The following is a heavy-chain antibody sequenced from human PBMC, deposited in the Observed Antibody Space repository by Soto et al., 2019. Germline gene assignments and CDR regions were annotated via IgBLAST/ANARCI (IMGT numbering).Heavy chain of an antibody. D-gene: IGHD3-3*01. Sequence: PGGSLRLSCAASGFTFSDYWMSWVRQAPGKGLEWVAVIWCDGSNKYYADSVKGRFTISRDNSKNTLYLQMNSLRAEDTAVYYCARTYYDFWSGPAYYFDYWGQGTLVTVS. CDR3: ARTYYDFWSGPAYYFDY. V-gene: IGHV3-33*08. CDR1: GFTFSDYW. J-gene: IGHJ4*02. CDR2: IWCDGSNK.